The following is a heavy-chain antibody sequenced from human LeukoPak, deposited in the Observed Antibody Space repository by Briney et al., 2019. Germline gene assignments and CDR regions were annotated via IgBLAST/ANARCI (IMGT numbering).Heavy chain of an antibody. D-gene: IGHD3-10*01. V-gene: IGHV3-30*02. Sequence: GGSLRLSCAASGFTFSSYGMHWVRQAPGKGLEWVAFIRYDGSNKYYADSVKGRFTISRDNSKNTLYLQMNSLRAEDTAVYYYARVADGSGSLDYWGQGTLVTVSS. J-gene: IGHJ4*02. CDR1: GFTFSSYG. CDR2: IRYDGSNK. CDR3: ARVADGSGSLDY.